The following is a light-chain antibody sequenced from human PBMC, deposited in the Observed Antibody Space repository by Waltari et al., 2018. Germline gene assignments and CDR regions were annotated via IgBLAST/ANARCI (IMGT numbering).Light chain of an antibody. Sequence: HSALTQPASVSGSPGQSFTIPCPGTSSDVGGSNYVSWYQQHPGKAPKLMIYDVSNRPSGVSNRFSGSKSGNTASLTISGLQAEDEADYYCSSYISSDTLELFGGGTSLTVL. J-gene: IGLJ2*01. CDR2: DVS. CDR3: SSYISSDTLEL. CDR1: SSDVGGSNY. V-gene: IGLV2-14*03.